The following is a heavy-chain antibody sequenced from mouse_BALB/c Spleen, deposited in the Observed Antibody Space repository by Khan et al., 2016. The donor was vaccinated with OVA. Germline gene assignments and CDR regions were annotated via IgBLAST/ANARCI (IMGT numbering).Heavy chain of an antibody. CDR3: ARVYEGDFDY. V-gene: IGHV3-2*02. CDR1: GYSITSDYA. D-gene: IGHD1-1*01. CDR2: ISYSGNT. J-gene: IGHJ2*01. Sequence: EVQLVESGPGLVKPSQSLSLTCTVTGYSITSDYAWNWLRQFPGNKLEWMVFISYSGNTNYNPSLKSRISITRDTTKNQFFLQLNSVTTEDTATYYCARVYEGDFDYWDHGTTLTVSS.